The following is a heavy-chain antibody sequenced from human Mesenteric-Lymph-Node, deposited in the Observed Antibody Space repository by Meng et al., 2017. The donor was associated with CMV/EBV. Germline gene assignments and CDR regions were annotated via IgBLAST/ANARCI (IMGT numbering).Heavy chain of an antibody. V-gene: IGHV4-38-2*02. CDR2: IYHSGST. J-gene: IGHJ4*02. Sequence: SETLSLTCTVSAYSISSDYYWGWIRQPPGKGLEWIGSIYHSGSTYYNPSLKSRVTISVDTSKNQFSLKLSSVTAADTAVYYCVRGHPTYALLRLDYWGQGALVTVSS. CDR1: AYSISSDYY. D-gene: IGHD3-16*01. CDR3: VRGHPTYALLRLDY.